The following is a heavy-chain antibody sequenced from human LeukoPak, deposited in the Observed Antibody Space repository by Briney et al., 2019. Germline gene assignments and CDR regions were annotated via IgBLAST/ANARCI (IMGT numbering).Heavy chain of an antibody. CDR3: AKGVPSTSFDY. CDR2: ISDSGGST. D-gene: IGHD2-2*01. Sequence: GGSLRLSCAASGFTFSISAMSWVRQAPGKGLEWVSSISDSGGSTYFADSVKGRFTISRDNSKNTLYVQMNSLRAEDTAVYYCAKGVPSTSFDYWGQGTLVTVSS. CDR1: GFTFSISA. V-gene: IGHV3-23*01. J-gene: IGHJ4*02.